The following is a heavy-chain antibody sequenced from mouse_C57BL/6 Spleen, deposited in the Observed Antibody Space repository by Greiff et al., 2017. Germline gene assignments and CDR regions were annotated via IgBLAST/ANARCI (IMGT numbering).Heavy chain of an antibody. V-gene: IGHV1-22*01. D-gene: IGHD1-1*01. CDR1: GYTFTDYN. CDR2: INPNNGGT. Sequence: VQLQQSGPELVKPGASVKMSCKASGYTFTDYNMHWVKQSHGKSLEWIGYINPNNGGTSYNQKFKGKATLTVNKSSSTAYMELRSLTSEDSAVYDCARGDGSSYWYFDVWGTGTTVTVSS. J-gene: IGHJ1*03. CDR3: ARGDGSSYWYFDV.